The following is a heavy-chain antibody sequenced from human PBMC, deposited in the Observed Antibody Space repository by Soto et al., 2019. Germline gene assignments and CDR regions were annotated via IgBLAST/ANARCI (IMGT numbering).Heavy chain of an antibody. D-gene: IGHD7-27*01. CDR3: AKAWGIDY. CDR1: GFTFSSYA. J-gene: IGHJ4*02. V-gene: IGHV3-23*01. CDR2: ISGSGSST. Sequence: GGSLRLSCAASGFTFSSYAMIWVRQAPGKGLEWVSVISGSGSSTYYVDSVKGRFTISRDNSKNTLYLQMNSLRVEDTAIYYCAKAWGIDYWGQGTLVTVSS.